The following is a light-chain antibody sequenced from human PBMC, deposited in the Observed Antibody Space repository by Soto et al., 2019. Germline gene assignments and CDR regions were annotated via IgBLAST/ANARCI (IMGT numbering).Light chain of an antibody. V-gene: IGLV2-14*01. Sequence: QSALTQPASVPGSPGQAITISCTRTSSDVGGYNYVSWYQQHPGKAPKLMIYEVSNRPSGVSDRFSGSKSGNTASLTISGLQAEDEADYYCTSYTSSSTPVFGTGTKVTVL. CDR1: SSDVGGYNY. J-gene: IGLJ1*01. CDR3: TSYTSSSTPV. CDR2: EVS.